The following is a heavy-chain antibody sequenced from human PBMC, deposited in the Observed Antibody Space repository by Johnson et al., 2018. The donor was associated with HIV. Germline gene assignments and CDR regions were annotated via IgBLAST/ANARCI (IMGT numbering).Heavy chain of an antibody. CDR1: GFMFDDHA. V-gene: IGHV3-9*01. Sequence: VQLVESGGGLVQPGRSLRLSCAASGFMFDDHAMHWVRQAPGMGPEWVSGISWNSVSRGYADSVKGRFTISRDNARNSLYLQMNSLRTEDTALYYCVKNIGGQEWLHNGCDVWGQGTMVTVSA. CDR2: ISWNSVSR. J-gene: IGHJ3*01. CDR3: VKNIGGQEWLHNGCDV. D-gene: IGHD5-18*01.